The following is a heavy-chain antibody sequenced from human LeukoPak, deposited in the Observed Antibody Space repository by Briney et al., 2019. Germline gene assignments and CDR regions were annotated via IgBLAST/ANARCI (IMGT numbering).Heavy chain of an antibody. CDR2: ISSSGSTI. Sequence: GGSLRLSCAVSGFTFSGYEMNWVRQAPGKGLEWVSYISSSGSTIYYADSVKGRFTISRDNAKNSLYLQMNSLRAEDTAVYYCARGTYGSGSYYPGWGQGTLVTVSS. J-gene: IGHJ4*02. CDR3: ARGTYGSGSYYPG. D-gene: IGHD3-10*01. CDR1: GFTFSGYE. V-gene: IGHV3-48*03.